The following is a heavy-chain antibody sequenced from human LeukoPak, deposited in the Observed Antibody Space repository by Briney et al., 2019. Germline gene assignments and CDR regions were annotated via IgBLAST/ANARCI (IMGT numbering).Heavy chain of an antibody. CDR1: GFTFSDYY. J-gene: IGHJ6*02. Sequence: KPGGSLRLSCAASGFTFSDYYMSWIRQAPGKGLEWVSYISSSGSTIYYADSVKGRFTISRDNAKNSLYLQMNSLGAEDTAVYYCAREYYYGSGSDYGMDVWGQGTTVTVSS. CDR3: AREYYYGSGSDYGMDV. V-gene: IGHV3-11*01. D-gene: IGHD3-10*01. CDR2: ISSSGSTI.